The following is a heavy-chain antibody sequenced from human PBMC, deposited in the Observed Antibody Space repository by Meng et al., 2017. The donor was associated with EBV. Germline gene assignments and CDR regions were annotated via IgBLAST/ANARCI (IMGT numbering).Heavy chain of an antibody. D-gene: IGHD6-6*01. V-gene: IGHV2-5*02. CDR3: AHIIAARPFDY. CDR1: GFVLSTRGVG. J-gene: IGHJ4*02. CDR2: IYWDDDK. Sequence: IALKWSGPPMGNPTQTLTRTCTVSGFVLSTRGVGVGWVRQPPGKALEWLALIYWDDDKRYSPSLKSRLTITKDTSKNQVVLTMTNMDPVDAATYYCAHIIAARPFDYWGQGTLVTVSS.